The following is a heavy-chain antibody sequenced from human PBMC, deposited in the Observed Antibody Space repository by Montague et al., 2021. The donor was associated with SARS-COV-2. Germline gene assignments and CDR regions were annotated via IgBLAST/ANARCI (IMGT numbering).Heavy chain of an antibody. V-gene: IGHV4-59*08. CDR1: GGSNSRYY. CDR2: VSDSGS. CDR3: APHRKDYENLTVYSTSVYYDMDV. Sequence: SETLSLTCTVSGGSNSRYYWSWIRQPPGTGLELIGYVSDSGSDYNPSLKSRVSISVDTSKKLLSLSLRSVTAADTAIYYCAPHRKDYENLTVYSTSVYYDMDVWGQGTTVTVSS. J-gene: IGHJ6*02. D-gene: IGHD3-9*01.